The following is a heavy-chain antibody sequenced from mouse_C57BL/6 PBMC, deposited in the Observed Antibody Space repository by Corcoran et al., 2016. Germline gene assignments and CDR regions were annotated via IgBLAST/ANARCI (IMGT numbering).Heavy chain of an antibody. V-gene: IGHV1-26*01. Sequence: EVQLQQSGPELVKPGASVKIPCKASGYTFTDYYMNWVKQSHGKSLEWIVDINPNNGGTSYNQQFKGKATLTVDKYSSTAYMELRSLTSEYSSVYYCAGSDGYYWYFDFWGTGTTVTVSS. J-gene: IGHJ1*03. CDR3: AGSDGYYWYFDF. CDR1: GYTFTDYY. D-gene: IGHD1-1*01. CDR2: INPNNGGT.